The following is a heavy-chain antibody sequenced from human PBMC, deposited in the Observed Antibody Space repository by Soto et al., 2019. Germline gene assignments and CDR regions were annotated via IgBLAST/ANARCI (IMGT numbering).Heavy chain of an antibody. Sequence: GGSLRLSCAASGFPFSTYWMHWVRQAPGRGLVWVSRISSDGSSTTYADSVKGRFTVSRDNAKNTLYLQMNSLRAEDTAVYYCLHIKGTTASDYWGQGTLVTVSS. CDR1: GFPFSTYW. CDR2: ISSDGSST. V-gene: IGHV3-74*03. CDR3: LHIKGTTASDY. J-gene: IGHJ4*02. D-gene: IGHD1-7*01.